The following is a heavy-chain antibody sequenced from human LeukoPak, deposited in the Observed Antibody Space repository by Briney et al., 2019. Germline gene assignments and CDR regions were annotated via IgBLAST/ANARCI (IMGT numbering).Heavy chain of an antibody. J-gene: IGHJ4*02. CDR2: ISWNSGNL. CDR3: AKSDSGGLNY. V-gene: IGHV3-9*01. D-gene: IGHD3-22*01. CDR1: GFTFDDHA. Sequence: SLRLSCAGSGFTFDDHAMHWVRQAPGKGLEWVSGISWNSGNLDYADSVKGRFTISRDNAKNSLYLQMNSLRPEDTALYYCAKSDSGGLNYWGQGTLVTVSS.